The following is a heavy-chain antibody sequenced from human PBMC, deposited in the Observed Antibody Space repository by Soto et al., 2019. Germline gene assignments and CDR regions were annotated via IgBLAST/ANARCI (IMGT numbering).Heavy chain of an antibody. V-gene: IGHV2-26*01. J-gene: IGHJ5*02. CDR2: IDTSGEK. Sequence: QATLKESGPVLVKPTETLPLRCTVPGVSITDSEMAVSWIRQPPGQPLEWLAHIDTSGEKSYRTFLKSRLAVAKDTSKSQIVLTKTNMDPADTATCCCARRHLAVAVSSWFDPWGQGIPVTVSS. CDR3: ARRHLAVAVSSWFDP. CDR1: GVSITDSEMA.